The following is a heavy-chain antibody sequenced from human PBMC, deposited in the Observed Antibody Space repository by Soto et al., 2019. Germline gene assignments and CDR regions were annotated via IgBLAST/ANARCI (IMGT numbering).Heavy chain of an antibody. V-gene: IGHV4-30-4*01. CDR2: IYYSGST. CDR1: GGSISSGDYY. Sequence: QVQLQESGPGLVKPSQTLSLTCTVSGGSISSGDYYWSWIRQPPGKGLEWIGYIYYSGSTSYNPSLKRRVTFSVRTSKTHFSLTLSSGPCPDTAVYYCARQNSSSNWFDPWGQSTLVTVSS. CDR3: ARQNSSSNWFDP. D-gene: IGHD6-6*01. J-gene: IGHJ5*02.